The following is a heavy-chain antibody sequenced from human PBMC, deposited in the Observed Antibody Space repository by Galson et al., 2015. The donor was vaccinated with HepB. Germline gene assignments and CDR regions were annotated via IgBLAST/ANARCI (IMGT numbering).Heavy chain of an antibody. CDR1: GGTFSSYA. V-gene: IGHV1-69*01. J-gene: IGHJ6*02. CDR3: ARDRVGYCSSTSCYGSYYYYGMDV. D-gene: IGHD2-2*01. Sequence: SCKASGGTFSSYAISWVRQAPGQGLEWMGGIIPIFGTANYAQKFQGRVTITADESTSTAYMELSSLRSEDTAVYYCARDRVGYCSSTSCYGSYYYYGMDVWGQGTTVTVSS. CDR2: IIPIFGTA.